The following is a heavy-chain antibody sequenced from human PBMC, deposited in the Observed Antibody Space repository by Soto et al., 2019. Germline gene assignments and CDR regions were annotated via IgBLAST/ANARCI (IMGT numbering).Heavy chain of an antibody. CDR1: GFTFSTYA. D-gene: IGHD3-3*01. CDR3: VKDWRGKNCPCMEV. V-gene: IGHV3-23*01. J-gene: IGHJ6*02. Sequence: PGGSLRLSCAASGFTFSTYAMTWVRQAPGKGLEWVSSISDSGNKYYADSVKGRFTISRDNSKMYLQMNSLRAEDTALYYCVKDWRGKNCPCMEVWGPGTTVTVSS. CDR2: ISDSGNK.